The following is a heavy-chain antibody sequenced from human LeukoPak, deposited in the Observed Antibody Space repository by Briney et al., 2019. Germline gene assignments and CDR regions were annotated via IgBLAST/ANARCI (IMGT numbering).Heavy chain of an antibody. D-gene: IGHD3-3*01. V-gene: IGHV3-33*01. Sequence: PGGSLRLSCAASGFTFSSYGMHWVRQAPGKGLEWVAVIWYDGSNKYYADSVKGRFTISRDNSKNTLYLQMNSLRAEDTAVYYCARDHDFWSGPGHYGMDVWGQGTTVTVSS. CDR3: ARDHDFWSGPGHYGMDV. CDR1: GFTFSSYG. J-gene: IGHJ6*02. CDR2: IWYDGSNK.